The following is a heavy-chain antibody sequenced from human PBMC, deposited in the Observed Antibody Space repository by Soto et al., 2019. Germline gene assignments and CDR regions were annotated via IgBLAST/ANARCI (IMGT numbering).Heavy chain of an antibody. D-gene: IGHD6-19*01. J-gene: IGHJ4*02. CDR2: IGTAGDT. CDR1: GFTFSSYD. V-gene: IGHV3-13*01. CDR3: ARVGYSSGWYGQEYYFAY. Sequence: GGSLRLSCAASGFTFSSYDMRWVRQATGKGLEWVSAIGTAGDTYYPGSVKGRFTISRENAKNSLYLQMNSLRAEDTAVYYCARVGYSSGWYGQEYYFAYWGQGTLVTVSS.